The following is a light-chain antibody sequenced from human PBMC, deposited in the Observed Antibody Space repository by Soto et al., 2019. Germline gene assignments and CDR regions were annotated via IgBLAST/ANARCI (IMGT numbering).Light chain of an antibody. Sequence: DIQMTQSPFSLSASVGDRVTITCRASQGIRSYLAWYQQKPGEAPKLLISIASILQSGVPSRFSGSGSGTEFTLTISSLQPDDSATYFCQRYNDKFGQGTKVDIK. CDR2: IAS. CDR1: QGIRSY. J-gene: IGKJ1*01. CDR3: QRYNDK. V-gene: IGKV1-9*01.